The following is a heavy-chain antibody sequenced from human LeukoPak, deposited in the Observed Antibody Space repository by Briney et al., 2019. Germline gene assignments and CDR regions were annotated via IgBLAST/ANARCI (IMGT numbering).Heavy chain of an antibody. CDR2: FSGGGGIT. CDR1: GFTFSSYW. V-gene: IGHV3-23*01. Sequence: GGSLRLSCAASGFTFSSYWMSWVRQAPGKGLECVSAFSGGGGITYYADSVKGRFTISRDNSRNTLYLQINSLRAEDTAVYYCAKGGVYDSFDCWGQGALVTVSS. CDR3: AKGGVYDSFDC. D-gene: IGHD3-22*01. J-gene: IGHJ4*02.